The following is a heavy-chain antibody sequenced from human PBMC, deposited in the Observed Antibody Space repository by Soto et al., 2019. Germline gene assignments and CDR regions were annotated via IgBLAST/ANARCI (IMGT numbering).Heavy chain of an antibody. V-gene: IGHV1-18*01. Sequence: QVQLEQFGDEVKKPEASVEVSCKASGYIFVNYGIAWVRQAPGQRLEWLGWISPYTGNTYYATKVQGRLTLTTDTSTSTAFMDLGSLSSADTAVYYCAMVDLYVTPTPQDVWGQGTTVTVSS. D-gene: IGHD3-16*01. CDR1: GYIFVNYG. J-gene: IGHJ6*02. CDR3: AMVDLYVTPTPQDV. CDR2: ISPYTGNT.